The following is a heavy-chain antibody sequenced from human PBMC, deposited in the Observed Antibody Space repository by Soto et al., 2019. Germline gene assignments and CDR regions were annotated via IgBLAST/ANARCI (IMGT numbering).Heavy chain of an antibody. D-gene: IGHD5-12*01. CDR1: GFDFSDYY. J-gene: IGHJ4*02. CDR3: VRDRGYSGFTY. CDR2: ITSSRSNFT. Sequence: QVHLVESGGGLVKPGGSLRLSCVASGFDFSDYYMSWIRQAPGKGLEWVAYITSSRSNFTNYADSVKGRFTISRDNAKNSVYLQMNSLTAEDTAVYYCVRDRGYSGFTYWGQGVLVTVSA. V-gene: IGHV3-11*06.